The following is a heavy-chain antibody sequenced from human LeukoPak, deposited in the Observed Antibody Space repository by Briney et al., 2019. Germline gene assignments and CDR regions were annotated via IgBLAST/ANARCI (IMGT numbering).Heavy chain of an antibody. CDR1: GYTFTSYG. Sequence: ASVKVSRKASGYTFTSYGISWVRQAPGQGLEWMGWINPYNGNTNYAQKLQGRVTMTTDTSTSTVYMELRSLRSDDTAVYYCARGSSSWFYVLDYWGQGTLVTVSS. D-gene: IGHD6-13*01. V-gene: IGHV1-18*01. CDR2: INPYNGNT. J-gene: IGHJ4*02. CDR3: ARGSSSWFYVLDY.